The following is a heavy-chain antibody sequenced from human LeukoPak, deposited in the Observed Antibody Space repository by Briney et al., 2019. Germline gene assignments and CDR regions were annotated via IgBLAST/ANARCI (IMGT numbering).Heavy chain of an antibody. Sequence: ASVKVSCKPSGYTFIDHYLHRVRQAPGQGLESLGWIDPDTGDTNYPQKFQGRVTMTRDTSISTAYMELNRLRSDDTAVYYCARAGHNSNSGGYDFWGLGTLVTVSS. V-gene: IGHV1-2*02. CDR1: GYTFIDHY. CDR2: IDPDTGDT. J-gene: IGHJ4*02. D-gene: IGHD3-22*01. CDR3: ARAGHNSNSGGYDF.